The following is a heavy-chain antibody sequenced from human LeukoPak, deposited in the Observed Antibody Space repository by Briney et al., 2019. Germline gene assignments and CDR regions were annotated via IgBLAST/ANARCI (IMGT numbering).Heavy chain of an antibody. V-gene: IGHV3-73*01. CDR3: TRLAGDEYFDISRGPD. Sequence: GGSLRLSCAASGFTFSGSTIHWVRQASGQGLEWVGRIRSKANSYATAYAASVKGRFTISRDDSKNTAFLQMNSLKSEDTAVYYCTRLAGDEYFDISRGPDWGQGTLVTVSS. CDR2: IRSKANSYAT. J-gene: IGHJ4*02. D-gene: IGHD3-9*01. CDR1: GFTFSGST.